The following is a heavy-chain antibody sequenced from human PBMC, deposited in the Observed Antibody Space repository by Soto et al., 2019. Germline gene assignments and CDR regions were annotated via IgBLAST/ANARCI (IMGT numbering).Heavy chain of an antibody. CDR3: ARSYQLRQDYYYYFIDV. CDR1: GSTFTRYA. D-gene: IGHD2-2*01. CDR2: INAGNGNT. J-gene: IGHJ6*02. V-gene: IGHV1-3*01. Sequence: ASVEVSCKASGSTFTRYAMHWVRQAPGQRLEWMGWINAGNGNTKYSQKFQGRVTITRDTSASTAYMKLSSLRSEDTAVYYCARSYQLRQDYYYYFIDVWGQVTTGTVS.